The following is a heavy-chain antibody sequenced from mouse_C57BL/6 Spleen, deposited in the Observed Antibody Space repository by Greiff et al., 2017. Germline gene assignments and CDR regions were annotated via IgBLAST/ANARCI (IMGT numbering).Heavy chain of an antibody. V-gene: IGHV1-19*01. CDR1: GYTFTDYY. CDR3: ARGGDYDSIYAMDY. Sequence: VQLQQSGPVLVKPGASVKMSCKASGYTFTDYYMNWVKQSHGKSLEWIGVINPYNGGTSYNQKFKGKATLTVDKSSSTAYMELNSLTSEDSAVYYCARGGDYDSIYAMDYWGQGTSVTVSS. D-gene: IGHD2-4*01. CDR2: INPYNGGT. J-gene: IGHJ4*01.